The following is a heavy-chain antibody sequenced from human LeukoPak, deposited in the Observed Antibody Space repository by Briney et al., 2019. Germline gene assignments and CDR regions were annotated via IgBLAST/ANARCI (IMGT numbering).Heavy chain of an antibody. J-gene: IGHJ6*03. CDR3: AKGGAATMRDGYNYYYYYMEV. CDR2: ISGSGGHT. V-gene: IGHV3-23*01. D-gene: IGHD5-24*01. CDR1: GITFSSHA. Sequence: GSLKPSLAASGITFSSHAMSWVRQAPGKGLEWVSLISGSGGHTYYGDSVKGRFTISRDNSTNRLYLQMNSLRPEDTAVYYCAKGGAATMRDGYNYYYYYMEVWGRGTTVTVSS.